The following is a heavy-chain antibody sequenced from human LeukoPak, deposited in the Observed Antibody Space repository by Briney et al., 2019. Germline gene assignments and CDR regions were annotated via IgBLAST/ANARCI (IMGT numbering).Heavy chain of an antibody. J-gene: IGHJ5*02. D-gene: IGHD6-13*01. V-gene: IGHV3-21*01. CDR3: ARDRTAGIAAAGWFDP. Sequence: PGGSLRLSCVTSGFSFSPSAMNWVRQAPGRGLEWVSSISPSGGAIFYAESLRGRFTISRDNAKNSLCLQMNSLRAEDTAVYYCARDRTAGIAAAGWFDPWGQGTLVTVSS. CDR1: GFSFSPSA. CDR2: ISPSGGAI.